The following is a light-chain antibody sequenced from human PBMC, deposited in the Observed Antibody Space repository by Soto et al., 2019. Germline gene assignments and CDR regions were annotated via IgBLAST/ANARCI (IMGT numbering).Light chain of an antibody. CDR3: SSYTTRSTVV. CDR2: DVS. CDR1: SSDVGGYNY. J-gene: IGLJ2*01. V-gene: IGLV2-14*01. Sequence: QSVLTQPASVSGSPGQSITISCTGTSSDVGGYNYVSWYQQHPGKAPKLMIYDVSDRPSGVSNRFSGSKFGNTASLTISGLQPEDEADYYCSSYTTRSTVVFGGGTKLTVL.